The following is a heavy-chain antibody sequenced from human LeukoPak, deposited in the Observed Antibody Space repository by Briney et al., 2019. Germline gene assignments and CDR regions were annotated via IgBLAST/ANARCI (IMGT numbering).Heavy chain of an antibody. D-gene: IGHD3-22*01. CDR1: GFIFSPYA. V-gene: IGHV3-30*18. Sequence: GGSLRLSCAASGFIFSPYAMSWVRQAPGKGLEWVAVISYDGSNKYYADSVKGRFTISRDNSKNTLYLQMNSLRAEDTAVYYCAKRAGDYYDSSGYTDAFDIWGQGTMVTVSS. J-gene: IGHJ3*02. CDR3: AKRAGDYYDSSGYTDAFDI. CDR2: ISYDGSNK.